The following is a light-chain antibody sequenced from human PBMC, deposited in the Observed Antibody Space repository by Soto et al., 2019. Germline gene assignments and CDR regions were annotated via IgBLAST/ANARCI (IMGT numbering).Light chain of an antibody. Sequence: EIVMTQSPATLSVSPGERATLSCRASQSVSSNLAWYQQKPGQAPRLLIYGASTRATGIPARFSGSGSGTECTLTISSRQSEDLAVYYCQQYNNWPSMYTFGQGTKRESK. V-gene: IGKV3-15*01. CDR1: QSVSSN. CDR2: GAS. CDR3: QQYNNWPSMYT. J-gene: IGKJ2*01.